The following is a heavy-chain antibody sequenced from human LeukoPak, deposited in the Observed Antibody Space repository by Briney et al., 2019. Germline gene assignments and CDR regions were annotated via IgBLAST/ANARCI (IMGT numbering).Heavy chain of an antibody. V-gene: IGHV4-59*08. D-gene: IGHD3-10*01. CDR1: GGSISSYY. J-gene: IGHJ4*02. Sequence: SETLSFTCSVSGGSISSYYWSWIWQPPGKGLEWIGYIYYSGSTSYNPSLKSRVTISVDTSKNQFSLKLSSVTAADTAVYYCARHVGRGGNYFDYWGQGTLATVSS. CDR2: IYYSGST. CDR3: ARHVGRGGNYFDY.